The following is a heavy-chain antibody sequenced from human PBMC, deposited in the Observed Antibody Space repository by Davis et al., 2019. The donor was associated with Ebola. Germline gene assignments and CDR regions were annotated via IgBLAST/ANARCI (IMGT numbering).Heavy chain of an antibody. CDR1: GFTFTTSA. CDR3: AKLRSHDYSDSSDDFYLDL. Sequence: GGSLRLSCVASGFTFTTSAMHWVRQAPGKGLEWVALISSDGSKEYYADSVEGRFTISKDNSKNTLYLHMNAPTAEDTALYYCAKLRSHDYSDSSDDFYLDLWGRGTLVTVSS. D-gene: IGHD1-26*01. CDR2: ISSDGSKE. V-gene: IGHV3-30*18. J-gene: IGHJ2*01.